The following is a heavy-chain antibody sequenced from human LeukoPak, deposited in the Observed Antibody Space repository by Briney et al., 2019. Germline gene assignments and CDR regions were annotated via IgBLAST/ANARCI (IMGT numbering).Heavy chain of an antibody. CDR2: IGGRDDRT. Sequence: GGSLRLSCAASGFTFTGHTMTWLRQAPGKGLEWVSIIGGRDDRTYYADSVKGRFTISRDNSKNTLHLQMNSLRGEDTAVYYCAKDPNPFYDFWSGYKWGQGTLVTVSS. CDR3: AKDPNPFYDFWSGYK. D-gene: IGHD3-3*01. J-gene: IGHJ4*02. CDR1: GFTFTGHT. V-gene: IGHV3-23*01.